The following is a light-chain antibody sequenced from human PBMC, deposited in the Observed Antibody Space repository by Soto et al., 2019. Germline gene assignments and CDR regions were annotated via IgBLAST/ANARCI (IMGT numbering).Light chain of an antibody. CDR3: QQYGNFPYT. Sequence: EIVMTQSPATLSVSPGERATLSCRASQSVSSNLAWYQQKPGQAHRLLIYDASNRATGIQARFSGSGSGTDFTLTIRSLEPEDFAVYYCQQYGNFPYTFGQGTKVDIK. CDR2: DAS. V-gene: IGKV3D-15*01. CDR1: QSVSSN. J-gene: IGKJ2*01.